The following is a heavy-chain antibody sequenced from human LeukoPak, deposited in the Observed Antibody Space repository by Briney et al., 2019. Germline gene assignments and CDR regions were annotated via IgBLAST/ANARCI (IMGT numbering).Heavy chain of an antibody. CDR3: ARGLDDY. V-gene: IGHV4-34*01. CDR2: INHSGST. CDR1: GGSFSGYY. D-gene: IGHD1-1*01. J-gene: IGHJ4*02. Sequence: SETLSLTCAVYGGSFSGYYWSWIRQPPGKGLEWIGEINHSGSTNYNPSLKSRVTISVDTSKNQFSLKLSSVTAADTAVYYCARGLDDYWGQGTLVTVSS.